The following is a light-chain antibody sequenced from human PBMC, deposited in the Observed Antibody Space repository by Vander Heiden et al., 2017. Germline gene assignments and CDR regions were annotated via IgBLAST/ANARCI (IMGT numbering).Light chain of an antibody. Sequence: EIVLTQSPASLSVSPGERATLPCRASQSVSSNLAWYQQKPGQAPRLLIYGASTRATGIPARFSGSGSGTEFTLTISSLQSEDFALYYCQQYNNWPPWTFGQGTKVEIK. CDR3: QQYNNWPPWT. CDR1: QSVSSN. V-gene: IGKV3-15*01. J-gene: IGKJ1*01. CDR2: GAS.